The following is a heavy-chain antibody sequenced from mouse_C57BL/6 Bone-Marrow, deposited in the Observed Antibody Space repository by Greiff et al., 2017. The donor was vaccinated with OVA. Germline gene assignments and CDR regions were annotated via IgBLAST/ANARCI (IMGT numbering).Heavy chain of an antibody. Sequence: DVQLQESGGGLVKPGGSLKLSCAASGFTFSSYAMSWVRQTPEKRLEWVATISDGGSYTYYPDNVQGRFTISRDNAKNNLYLQMSHLKSEDTAMYYCARDRGLWYWGQGTSVTVSS. CDR1: GFTFSSYA. V-gene: IGHV5-4*01. D-gene: IGHD1-1*02. CDR2: ISDGGSYT. CDR3: ARDRGLWY. J-gene: IGHJ4*01.